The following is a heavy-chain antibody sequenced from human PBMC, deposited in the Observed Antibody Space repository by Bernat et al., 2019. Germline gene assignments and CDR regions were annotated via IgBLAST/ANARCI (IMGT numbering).Heavy chain of an antibody. V-gene: IGHV1-3*01. CDR3: ARDGYYDSSGYTLNYFDY. J-gene: IGHJ4*02. CDR1: GYTFTSYA. D-gene: IGHD3-22*01. CDR2: INAGNGNT. Sequence: QVQLVQSGAEVKKPGASVKASCKASGYTFTSYAMHWVRQAPGQRLEWMGWINAGNGNTKYSQKFQGRVTITRDTSASTAYMELSSLRSEDTAVYYCARDGYYDSSGYTLNYFDYWGQGTLVTVSS.